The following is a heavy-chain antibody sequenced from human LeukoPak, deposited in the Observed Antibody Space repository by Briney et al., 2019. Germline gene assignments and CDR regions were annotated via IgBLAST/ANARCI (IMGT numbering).Heavy chain of an antibody. V-gene: IGHV1-69*04. CDR1: GGTFSSYA. D-gene: IGHD3-16*02. CDR3: AREPDCVWGSYRQFDY. Sequence: AVKVTCKSSGGTFSSYAFSWVRQAPGQGLEWMGRITQIHCLAHSAEKFQGRVTITAHNSACTAYMELSSLISEDTAVYYCAREPDCVWGSYRQFDYWGQGTLVTVSS. J-gene: IGHJ4*02. CDR2: ITQIHCLA.